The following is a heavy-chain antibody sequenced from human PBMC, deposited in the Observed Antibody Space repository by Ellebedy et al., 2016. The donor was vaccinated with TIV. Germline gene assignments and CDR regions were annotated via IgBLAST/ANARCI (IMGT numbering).Heavy chain of an antibody. CDR1: GFTFTTSW. V-gene: IGHV5-51*01. Sequence: PGGSLRLSCEAFGFTFTTSWIAWVRQRPGKSLEWLGVIYPDDSDTRYNPSFEGHVTISADKSVRTACLQWTSLEASDTAIYYCARGLTTVSTDDALDIWGQGTMVTVSS. CDR3: ARGLTTVSTDDALDI. D-gene: IGHD4-11*01. CDR2: IYPDDSDT. J-gene: IGHJ3*02.